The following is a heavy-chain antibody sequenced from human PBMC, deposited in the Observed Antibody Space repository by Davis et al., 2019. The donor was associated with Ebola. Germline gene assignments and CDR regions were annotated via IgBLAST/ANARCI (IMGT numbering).Heavy chain of an antibody. CDR3: AKRCSSTSCYYYYGMDV. CDR2: INSDGSST. Sequence: GESLKISCAASGFTFSSYWMHWVRQAPGKGLVWVSRINSDGSSTSYADSVKGRFTISRDNAKNTLYLQMNSLRAEDTAVYYCAKRCSSTSCYYYYGMDVWGQGTTVTVSS. D-gene: IGHD2-2*01. CDR1: GFTFSSYW. J-gene: IGHJ6*02. V-gene: IGHV3-74*01.